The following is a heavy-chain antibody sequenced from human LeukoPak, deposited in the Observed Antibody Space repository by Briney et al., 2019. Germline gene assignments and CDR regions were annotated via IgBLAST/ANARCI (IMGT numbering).Heavy chain of an antibody. CDR1: GFTFSSYE. D-gene: IGHD3-10*01. CDR3: ARDLYNYYGSGVDY. CDR2: ISSSGSTI. Sequence: GGSLRLSCAASGFTFSSYEMNWVRQAPGKGLEWVSYISSSGSTIYYADSVKGRFTISRDNAKNSLYLQMNSLRAEDTAVYYCARDLYNYYGSGVDYWGQGTLVTVSS. J-gene: IGHJ4*02. V-gene: IGHV3-48*03.